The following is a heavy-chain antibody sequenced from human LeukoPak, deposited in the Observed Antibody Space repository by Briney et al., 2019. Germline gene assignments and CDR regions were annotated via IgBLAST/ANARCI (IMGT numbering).Heavy chain of an antibody. D-gene: IGHD3-10*01. CDR3: ARHSGGVTLTDFDY. J-gene: IGHJ4*02. CDR2: IYYCGST. V-gene: IGHV4-59*08. Sequence: SETLSLTCTVSGGSISSYYWSWIRQPPGKGLEWIGYIYYCGSTNYNPSLKSRVTISVDTSKNQFSLKLSSVTAADTAVYYCARHSGGVTLTDFDYWGQGTLVTVSS. CDR1: GGSISSYY.